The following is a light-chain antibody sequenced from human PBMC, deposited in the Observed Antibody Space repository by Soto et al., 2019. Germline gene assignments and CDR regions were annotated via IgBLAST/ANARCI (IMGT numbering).Light chain of an antibody. V-gene: IGKV3D-15*01. J-gene: IGKJ4*01. Sequence: EIVMTQSPATLSVSPGERATLSCRASQSVSSNLAWYQQKPGQAPRLVIYGASTRATGIPARFSGSRAGTEFTLTIGSLQSEDFAVYYCQQYNSWPLTFGGGTKVDIK. CDR2: GAS. CDR1: QSVSSN. CDR3: QQYNSWPLT.